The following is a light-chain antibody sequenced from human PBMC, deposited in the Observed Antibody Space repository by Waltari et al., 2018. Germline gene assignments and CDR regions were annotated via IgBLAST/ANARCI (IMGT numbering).Light chain of an antibody. Sequence: DIQMTQSPSSLSASVGDRVTITCQAGQDISNFLNWYQQKPGKAPKLLIYDASILQTGVPSRFRGRGSGSDFTLTISSLEPEDFATYYCQQHDRPPLTFGGGTRVEIK. CDR3: QQHDRPPLT. J-gene: IGKJ4*01. CDR1: QDISNF. V-gene: IGKV1-33*01. CDR2: DAS.